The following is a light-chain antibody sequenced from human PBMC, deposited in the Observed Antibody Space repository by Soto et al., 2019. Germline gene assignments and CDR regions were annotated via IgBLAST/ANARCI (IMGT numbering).Light chain of an antibody. J-gene: IGKJ4*01. Sequence: DVQMTQSPSSLSAFVGDRVTITCRASQGIAPYLAWFQQKPGKVPKLLIYATSTLQSGVPSRFSGSGSGTDFTLTINSLQPEGVGTYYCQKYNSAPLTFGGGTKVEIK. V-gene: IGKV1-27*01. CDR3: QKYNSAPLT. CDR1: QGIAPY. CDR2: ATS.